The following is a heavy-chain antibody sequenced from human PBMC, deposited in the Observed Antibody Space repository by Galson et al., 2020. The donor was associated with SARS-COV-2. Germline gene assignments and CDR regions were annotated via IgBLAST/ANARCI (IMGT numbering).Heavy chain of an antibody. CDR3: AREGLVRGGTFDH. V-gene: IGHV3-11*06. CDR1: GFTFSDYS. D-gene: IGHD3-10*01. Sequence: GGSLRLSCGVSGFTFSDYSMSWIRQAPGKGLEWLSYIHSSSRFYTNYADSVKGRFTISRDNAKNSLFLEMNSLRADVTAVYYCAREGLVRGGTFDHWGQGTLVTVSS. CDR2: IHSSSRFYT. J-gene: IGHJ5*02.